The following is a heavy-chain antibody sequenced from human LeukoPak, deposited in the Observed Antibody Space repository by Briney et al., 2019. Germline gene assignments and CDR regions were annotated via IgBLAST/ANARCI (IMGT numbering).Heavy chain of an antibody. CDR2: RVPILGPT. Sequence: SVKDSCKASGGSFSSYGISWVRQAPGQGLEWMGGRVPILGPTNLAQKFQGRLTITADESTSTAYMELNGLSVEDTAVYYGAREGPVGTDGFWGQGTLVTVSS. CDR1: GGSFSSYG. D-gene: IGHD5-24*01. CDR3: AREGPVGTDGF. V-gene: IGHV1-69*13. J-gene: IGHJ1*01.